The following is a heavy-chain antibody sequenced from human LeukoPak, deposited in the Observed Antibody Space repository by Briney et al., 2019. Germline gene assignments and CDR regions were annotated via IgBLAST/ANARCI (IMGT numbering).Heavy chain of an antibody. D-gene: IGHD3-10*01. CDR2: MNANSGNT. V-gene: IGHV1-8*01. CDR3: AVGGTMVGEVNPLGFYGMDV. CDR1: GYTLSSYD. Sequence: GASVKVSCKASGYTLSSYDVNWVRQAAGQGLEWMGWMNANSGNTGYAQKFKGRISMTRNTAISTVYMELSSLGSEDTAVYYCAVGGTMVGEVNPLGFYGMDVWGQGTTVTVSS. J-gene: IGHJ6*02.